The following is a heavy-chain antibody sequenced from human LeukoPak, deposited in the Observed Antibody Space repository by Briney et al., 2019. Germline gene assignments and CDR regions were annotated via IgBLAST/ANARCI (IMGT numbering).Heavy chain of an antibody. D-gene: IGHD5-18*01. Sequence: GGSLSLSCAASGFTVSSNYMTWVRQAPGKGLEWVSVIYSSGSTYYADSVKGRFTISRDNSKNTLYLQMNSLRAEDTAVYYCARDLFTDGYNWGQGSQVTVSS. CDR3: ARDLFTDGYN. V-gene: IGHV3-53*01. J-gene: IGHJ4*02. CDR2: IYSSGST. CDR1: GFTVSSNY.